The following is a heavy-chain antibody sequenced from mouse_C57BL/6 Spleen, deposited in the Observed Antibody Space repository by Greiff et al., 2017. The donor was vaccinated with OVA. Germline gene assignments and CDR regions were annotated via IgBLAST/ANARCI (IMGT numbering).Heavy chain of an antibody. D-gene: IGHD2-3*01. CDR3: ARHEGIYDGYCGGAMDY. J-gene: IGHJ4*01. CDR1: GYTFTEYT. V-gene: IGHV1-62-2*01. Sequence: VQLQQSGAELVKPGASVKLSCKASGYTFTEYTIHWVKQRSGQGLEWIGWFYPGSGSIKYNEKFKDKATLTADKSSSTVYMELSRLTSEDSAVYFCARHEGIYDGYCGGAMDYWGQGTSVTVSS. CDR2: FYPGSGSI.